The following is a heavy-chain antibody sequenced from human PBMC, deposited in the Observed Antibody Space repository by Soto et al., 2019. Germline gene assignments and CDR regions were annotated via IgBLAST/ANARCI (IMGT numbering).Heavy chain of an antibody. J-gene: IGHJ4*02. CDR1: GGPFNNYG. CDR3: ARHRATGTTTGMDY. Sequence: QVQLVQSGAEVKKPASSVKVSCKASGGPFNNYGISWVRQAPGQGLEWMGGIVPVFGTTNYAQKFQGRVTITADEYTSTAYMEISSLRSEDTAVYYCARHRATGTTTGMDYWGQGTLVNVSS. CDR2: IVPVFGTT. D-gene: IGHD1-1*01. V-gene: IGHV1-69*12.